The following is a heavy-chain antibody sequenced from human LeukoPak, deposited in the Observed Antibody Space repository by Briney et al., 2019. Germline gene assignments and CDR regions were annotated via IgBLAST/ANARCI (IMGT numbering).Heavy chain of an antibody. CDR2: ISGSGGST. D-gene: IGHD3-10*01. CDR3: AKDLRYYGSGSYQFDY. CDR1: GFTFSSYA. Sequence: GGSLRLSCAASGFTFSSYAMSWVRQAPGKGLEWVSAISGSGGSTYYADSVKGRFTISRDNSKNTLYLQMNSLRAEDTAVYHCAKDLRYYGSGSYQFDYWGQGTLVTVSS. J-gene: IGHJ4*02. V-gene: IGHV3-23*01.